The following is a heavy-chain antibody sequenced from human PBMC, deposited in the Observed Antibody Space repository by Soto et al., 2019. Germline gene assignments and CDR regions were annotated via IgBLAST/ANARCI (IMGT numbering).Heavy chain of an antibody. CDR3: ARSFGWYAFDQ. Sequence: QMQLLESGPGLVKPSETLSLTCAVSSASIDNNWNWVRQPPGKGLEWIGEIHQSGISYKNPSLKSRVTMSVDKSKHQFSLNLSSVTAADTAVYFCARSFGWYAFDQWGHGTLVTVSS. CDR2: IHQSGIS. J-gene: IGHJ4*03. V-gene: IGHV4-4*02. CDR1: SASIDNN. D-gene: IGHD6-19*01.